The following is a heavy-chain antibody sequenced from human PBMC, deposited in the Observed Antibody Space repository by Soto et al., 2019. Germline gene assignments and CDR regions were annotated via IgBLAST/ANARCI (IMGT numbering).Heavy chain of an antibody. Sequence: ASVKVSCKASGYTFTSYDMHWVRQAPGQRLEWMGWIIAGFGKAKYAQKFQGRVTITRDTSTSTAYMELSSLRSEDTAVYYCARDTVTSDYYYYYGMDVWGQGTTVTVSS. CDR1: GYTFTSYD. V-gene: IGHV1-3*01. J-gene: IGHJ6*02. D-gene: IGHD4-4*01. CDR3: ARDTVTSDYYYYYGMDV. CDR2: IIAGFGKA.